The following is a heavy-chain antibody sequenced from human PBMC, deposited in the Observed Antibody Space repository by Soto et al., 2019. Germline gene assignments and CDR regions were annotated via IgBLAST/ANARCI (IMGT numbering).Heavy chain of an antibody. CDR2: MNPNSGNT. J-gene: IGHJ6*03. V-gene: IGHV1-8*01. CDR1: GYTFTSYD. Sequence: ASVKVSCKASGYTFTSYDINWVRQATGQGLEWMGWMNPNSGNTGYAQKFQGRVTMTRNTSISTAYIELSSLRSEDTAGYYCARGSTLEWLFYDGYYYYYMDVWGKGTTVTVSS. CDR3: ARGSTLEWLFYDGYYYYYMDV. D-gene: IGHD3-3*01.